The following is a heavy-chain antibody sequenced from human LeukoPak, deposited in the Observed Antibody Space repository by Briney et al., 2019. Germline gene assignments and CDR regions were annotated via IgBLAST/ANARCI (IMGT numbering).Heavy chain of an antibody. CDR2: IYYSGST. Sequence: SETLSLTCTVSGGSISSSNYYWGWIRQPPGKGLEWIGSIYYSGSTYYNPSLKSRVTISVDTSNNQYSLKLSSVTAADTAVYYCAREDTIFGETNWCDPWGQGTLVTVSS. J-gene: IGHJ5*02. D-gene: IGHD3-3*01. V-gene: IGHV4-39*02. CDR3: AREDTIFGETNWCDP. CDR1: GGSISSSNYY.